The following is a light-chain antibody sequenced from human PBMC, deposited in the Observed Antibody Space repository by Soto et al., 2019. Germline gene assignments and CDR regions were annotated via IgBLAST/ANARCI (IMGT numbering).Light chain of an antibody. CDR1: GGFDF. CDR2: DVT. V-gene: IGLV2-11*01. J-gene: IGLJ3*02. CDR3: CSYTGSYSV. Sequence: QSALTQPRSVSGSPGQSVAIPCTGIGGFDFVSWYQQYPGKAPKLMIYDVTNRPSGVPDRFSASKSGDTASLTISGLQAEDEADYYCCSYTGSYSVFGGGTKLTVL.